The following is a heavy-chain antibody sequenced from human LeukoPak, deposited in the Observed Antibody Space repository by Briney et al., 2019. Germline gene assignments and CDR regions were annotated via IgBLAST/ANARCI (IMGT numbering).Heavy chain of an antibody. J-gene: IGHJ5*02. CDR2: IYYSGST. V-gene: IGHV4-39*01. D-gene: IGHD5-18*01. Sequence: KSSETLSLTXTVSGGSVSSSSYYWGWIRQPPGEGLEWIGSIYYSGSTYYNPSLKSRVTISVDTSKNQFSLKLSSVTAADTAVYYCARPVPRGYSYGYQGWFDPWGQGTLVTVSS. CDR3: ARPVPRGYSYGYQGWFDP. CDR1: GGSVSSSSYY.